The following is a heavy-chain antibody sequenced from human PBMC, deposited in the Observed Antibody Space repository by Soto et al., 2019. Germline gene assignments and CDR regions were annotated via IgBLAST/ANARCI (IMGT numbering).Heavy chain of an antibody. Sequence: SETLSLTCTVSGGSISSSSYYWGWIRQPPGKGLEWIGSIYYSGSTYYNPSLKSRVTISVDTSKNQFSLKLSSVTAADTAGYYCAISSGVVVPAAIRGDAFDIWGQGTMVT. CDR2: IYYSGST. V-gene: IGHV4-39*01. CDR3: AISSGVVVPAAIRGDAFDI. J-gene: IGHJ3*02. CDR1: GGSISSSSYY. D-gene: IGHD2-2*02.